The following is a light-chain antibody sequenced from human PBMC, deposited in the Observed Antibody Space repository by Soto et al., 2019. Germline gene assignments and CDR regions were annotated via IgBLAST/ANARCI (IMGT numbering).Light chain of an antibody. CDR2: DAS. J-gene: IGKJ4*01. CDR3: QQRSSWLT. CDR1: QSVSSY. V-gene: IGKV3-11*01. Sequence: EIVLTQSPATLSLSPGERATLSCRASQSVSSYLAWYQQKSGQAPRLLIYDASNRATGIPARFSGSGSGTDFTLTISILEPEDFAVYYCQQRSSWLTFGGGTKVEIK.